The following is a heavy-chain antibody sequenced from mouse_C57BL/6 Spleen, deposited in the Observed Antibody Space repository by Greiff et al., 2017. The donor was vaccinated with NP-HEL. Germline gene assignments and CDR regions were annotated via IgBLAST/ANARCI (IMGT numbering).Heavy chain of an antibody. CDR2: IYPGNSDT. CDR3: TRTTVVARGYFDY. V-gene: IGHV1-5*01. Sequence: EVQLQQSGTVLARPGASVKMSCKTSGYTFTSYWMHWVKQRPGQGLEWIGAIYPGNSDTSYNQKFKGKAKLTAVTSASTAYMELSSLTNEDSAVYYCTRTTVVARGYFDYWGQGTTLTVSS. J-gene: IGHJ2*01. CDR1: GYTFTSYW. D-gene: IGHD1-1*01.